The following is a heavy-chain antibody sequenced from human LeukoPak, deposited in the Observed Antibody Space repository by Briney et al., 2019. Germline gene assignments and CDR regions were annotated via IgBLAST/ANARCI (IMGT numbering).Heavy chain of an antibody. D-gene: IGHD4/OR15-4a*01. CDR2: IIPILGIA. V-gene: IGHV1-69*04. J-gene: IGHJ4*02. CDR3: ARDGDYGRYYFDY. CDR1: GGTFNTYA. Sequence: ASVKVSCKASGGTFNTYAISWVRQAPGQGLDWMGRIIPILGIANYAQRFQGRVTISADNSTNTAYMELSGLRSEDTAVYYCARDGDYGRYYFDYWGQGTLVTVSS.